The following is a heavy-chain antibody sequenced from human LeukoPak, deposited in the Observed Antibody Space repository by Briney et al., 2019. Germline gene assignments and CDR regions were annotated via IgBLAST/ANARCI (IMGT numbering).Heavy chain of an antibody. CDR1: GGSISSYY. Sequence: SETLSLTCTVSGGSISSYYWSRIRQPPGKGLEWIGYIYYSGSTNYNPSLKSRVTISVDTSKNQFSLKLSSVTAADTAVYYCARDIVEMATNAISGDLHWLDPWGQGTLVTVSS. CDR2: IYYSGST. J-gene: IGHJ5*02. CDR3: ARDIVEMATNAISGDLHWLDP. D-gene: IGHD5-24*01. V-gene: IGHV4-59*01.